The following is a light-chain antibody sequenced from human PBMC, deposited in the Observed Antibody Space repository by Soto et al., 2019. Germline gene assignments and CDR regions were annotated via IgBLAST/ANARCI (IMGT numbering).Light chain of an antibody. J-gene: IGKJ2*01. Sequence: DIPLTQSPSSLSASVGVRVTITCRASQSIRNYLNWYQQKPGKAPNLLIYAASNLHSGVPSRFSGSGSGTDFTLTISSLQPEDFATYYCQQSFLNLGFGQGTKLEIK. CDR1: QSIRNY. V-gene: IGKV1-39*01. CDR3: QQSFLNLG. CDR2: AAS.